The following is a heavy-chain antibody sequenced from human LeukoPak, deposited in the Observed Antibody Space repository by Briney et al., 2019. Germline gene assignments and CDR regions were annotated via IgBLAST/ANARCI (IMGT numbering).Heavy chain of an antibody. J-gene: IGHJ3*02. V-gene: IGHV4-59*01. CDR2: IWDTEIA. D-gene: IGHD5-12*01. Sequence: SETLSLTCTVSGGSIRSYFWSWLRQPPGKGLEWIGYIWDTEIADYNPSLKSRVTISLDTSKNHFSLKLRSVTAADTALYFCARGLVLATDDAFDIWGQRTLVTVSS. CDR3: ARGLVLATDDAFDI. CDR1: GGSIRSYF.